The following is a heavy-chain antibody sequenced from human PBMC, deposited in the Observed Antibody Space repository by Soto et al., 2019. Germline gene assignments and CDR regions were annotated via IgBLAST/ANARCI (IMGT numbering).Heavy chain of an antibody. CDR2: ISWNSGSI. CDR1: GFTFDDYA. V-gene: IGHV3-9*01. J-gene: IGHJ3*02. D-gene: IGHD6-13*01. Sequence: EVQLVESGGGLVQPGRSLRLSCAASGFTFDDYAMHWVRQAPGKGLERVSGISWNSGSIGYADSVKGRFTISRDNAKNSLYLQMNSLRAEDTALYYCAKGYSTSWYDPSGDAFDILGQGTMVTVSS. CDR3: AKGYSTSWYDPSGDAFDI.